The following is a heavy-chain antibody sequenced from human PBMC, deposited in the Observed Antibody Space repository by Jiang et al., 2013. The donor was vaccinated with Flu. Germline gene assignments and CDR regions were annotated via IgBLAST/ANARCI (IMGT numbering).Heavy chain of an antibody. D-gene: IGHD3-3*01. CDR2: ISSSGTYI. V-gene: IGHV3-11*06. Sequence: RLSCAASGFTFSDHYMSWIRQAPGKGLEWVSYISSSGTYIKYADSVKGRSTISRDNAKNSLYLQMNSLRAEDTAVYYCARTVSYSDYWSGYSGGDAFDIWGQGTMVTVSS. CDR3: ARTVSYSDYWSGYSGGDAFDI. CDR1: GFTFSDHY. J-gene: IGHJ3*02.